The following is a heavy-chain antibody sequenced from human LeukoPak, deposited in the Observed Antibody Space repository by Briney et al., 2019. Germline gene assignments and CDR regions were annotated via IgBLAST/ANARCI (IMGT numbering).Heavy chain of an antibody. V-gene: IGHV3-23*01. CDR1: GFTFSSSA. J-gene: IGHJ4*02. CDR3: VKVPGFAYGRFDY. CDR2: ISGSGGST. Sequence: GGSLRLSCAASGFTFSSSAMSWVRQAPGKGLEWVSAISGSGGSTYYADSVKGRFTISRDNSKNTLYLQMNSLRAEDTAVYYRVKVPGFAYGRFDYWGQGTLVTVSS. D-gene: IGHD2-15*01.